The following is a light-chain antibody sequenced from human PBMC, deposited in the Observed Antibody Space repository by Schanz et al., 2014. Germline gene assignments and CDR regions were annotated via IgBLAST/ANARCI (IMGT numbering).Light chain of an antibody. CDR1: SSDVGGYNW. CDR3: SSYAGSNPVV. V-gene: IGLV2-14*03. CDR2: DVT. Sequence: QSALTQPASVSGSPGQSITISCTGTSSDVGGYNWVSWYQHHPGRAPKLLTYDVTTRPPGVSHRFSASKSGNTASLTISGLQAEDEADYYCSSYAGSNPVVFGGGTKLTVL. J-gene: IGLJ2*01.